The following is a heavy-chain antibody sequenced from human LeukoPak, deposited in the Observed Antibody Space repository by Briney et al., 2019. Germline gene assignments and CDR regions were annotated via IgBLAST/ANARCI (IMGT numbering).Heavy chain of an antibody. D-gene: IGHD3-22*01. J-gene: IGHJ3*02. CDR3: ARLPYDYYDSSGYYVPI. V-gene: IGHV4-59*08. CDR2: IYYSGST. Sequence: SETLSLTCTVSGGSISSHYWSWIRQPPGKGLEWIGYIYYSGSTNYNPSLKSRVTISVDTSKNQFSLKLSSVTAADTAVYYCARLPYDYYDSSGYYVPIWGQGTMVTVSS. CDR1: GGSISSHY.